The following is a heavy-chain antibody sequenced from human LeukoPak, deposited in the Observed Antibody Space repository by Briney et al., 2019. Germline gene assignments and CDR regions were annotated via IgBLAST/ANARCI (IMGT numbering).Heavy chain of an antibody. CDR1: GDSISNYY. Sequence: SETLSLTCTVSGDSISNYYWSWIRQPPGKGLEWIAYIHSRGTTNYNPSLKSRVAISLDTSKNQFSLKASSITAADTAMYYCARTLNSGTSDYWGQGTLVTVSS. CDR3: ARTLNSGTSDY. V-gene: IGHV4-59*01. D-gene: IGHD3-10*01. J-gene: IGHJ4*02. CDR2: IHSRGTT.